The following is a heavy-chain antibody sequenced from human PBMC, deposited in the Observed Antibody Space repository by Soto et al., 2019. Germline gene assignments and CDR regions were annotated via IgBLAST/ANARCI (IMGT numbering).Heavy chain of an antibody. CDR3: VTWLSAQFDY. J-gene: IGHJ4*02. CDR2: IDGPTTNT. V-gene: IGHV3-23*05. D-gene: IGHD6-19*01. CDR1: GFTFAHYA. Sequence: PGGSLRLSCAASGFTFAHYAMMWARQAPGRGLEWVSTIDGPTTNTHYIDSVKGRFFISRDNAINTVYLQMNGLRAEDTAVYYCVTWLSAQFDYWGRGTLVTVSS.